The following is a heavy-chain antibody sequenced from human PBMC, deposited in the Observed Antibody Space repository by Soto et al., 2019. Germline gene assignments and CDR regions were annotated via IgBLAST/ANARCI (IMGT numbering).Heavy chain of an antibody. CDR3: ARDSAIAARAFDI. CDR1: SGSISSGGYH. D-gene: IGHD6-6*01. V-gene: IGHV4-31*03. J-gene: IGHJ3*02. Sequence: SETLSLTCTVSSGSISSGGYHWRWIRQHPGKGLELIGYIHYTGSTYYNPSLKSRLTISVDTSKIQFSLRLSSVTAADTAVYYCARDSAIAARAFDIWGRGTMVTVSS. CDR2: IHYTGST.